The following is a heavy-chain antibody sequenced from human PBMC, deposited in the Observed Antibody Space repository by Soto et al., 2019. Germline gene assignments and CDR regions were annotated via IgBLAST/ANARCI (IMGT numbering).Heavy chain of an antibody. D-gene: IGHD1-7*01. J-gene: IGHJ5*02. V-gene: IGHV1-18*01. Sequence: QVQLVQSGAGVKKPGASVKVSCKASGYTFTSYGINWVRQAPGQGREWMGWINPYNGNTNYAQKLQGRVTMTTDSSTSTAYMDLRSLRSDDTAVYYCARGRGHNWTYDWFDPWGQGTLVTVSS. CDR1: GYTFTSYG. CDR3: ARGRGHNWTYDWFDP. CDR2: INPYNGNT.